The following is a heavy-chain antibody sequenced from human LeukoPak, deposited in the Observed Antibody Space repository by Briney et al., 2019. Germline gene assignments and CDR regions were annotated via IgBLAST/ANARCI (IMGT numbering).Heavy chain of an antibody. CDR2: IYYSGST. J-gene: IGHJ5*02. D-gene: IGHD2-2*01. Sequence: SETLSLTCTVSGGSISSYYWSWIRQPPGKGLEWIGNIYYSGSTNYNPSLKSRVTISVDTSKNQFSLKLSSVTAADTAVYYCARGINQRRYCSSTSCYNWFDPWGQGTLVTVSS. V-gene: IGHV4-59*01. CDR3: ARGINQRRYCSSTSCYNWFDP. CDR1: GGSISSYY.